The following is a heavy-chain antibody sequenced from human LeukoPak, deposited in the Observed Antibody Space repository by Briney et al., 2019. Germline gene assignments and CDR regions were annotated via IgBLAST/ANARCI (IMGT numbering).Heavy chain of an antibody. CDR2: ISGSGGST. D-gene: IGHD3-10*01. J-gene: IGHJ4*02. CDR3: AKDRYYGSGSILLYYFDY. CDR1: GFTFSSYA. Sequence: GGSLRLSCAASGFTFSSYAMSWVRQAPGKGLERVSAISGSGGSTYYADSVKGRFTISRDNSKNTLYLQMNSLRAEDTAVYYCAKDRYYGSGSILLYYFDYWGQGTLVTVSS. V-gene: IGHV3-23*01.